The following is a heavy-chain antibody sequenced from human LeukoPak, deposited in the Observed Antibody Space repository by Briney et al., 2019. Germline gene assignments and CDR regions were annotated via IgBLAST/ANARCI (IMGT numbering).Heavy chain of an antibody. D-gene: IGHD2-15*01. V-gene: IGHV3-23*01. CDR3: AKQKGYCSGGSCYYSDY. CDR2: LSGSGAST. Sequence: GGSLTLSCAASGFTFSSYAMSWVRQAPGKGLEWVSTLSGSGASTSYADSVKGRFTISRDNSKNTLYLQMNSLRAEVTARHYCAKQKGYCSGGSCYYSDYWGQGTLVTVSS. CDR1: GFTFSSYA. J-gene: IGHJ4*02.